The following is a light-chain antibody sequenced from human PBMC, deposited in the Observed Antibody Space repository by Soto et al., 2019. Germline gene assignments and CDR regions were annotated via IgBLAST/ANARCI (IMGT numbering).Light chain of an antibody. J-gene: IGKJ1*01. Sequence: EIILTQSPATLSVSPGERATLSCRASQSVNSNLAWYQQKPGQAPRLLIYGASTRATGIPARFSGSGSGTEFTLTISSLQSEDFVIYYCKQYNNWPPGTFGQGTKVEIK. CDR3: KQYNNWPPGT. V-gene: IGKV3-15*01. CDR2: GAS. CDR1: QSVNSN.